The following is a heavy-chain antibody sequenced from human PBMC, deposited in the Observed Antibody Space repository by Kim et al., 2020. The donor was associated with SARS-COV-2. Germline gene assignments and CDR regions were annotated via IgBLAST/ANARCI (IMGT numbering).Heavy chain of an antibody. CDR3: ARHLAGGYTYLDS. J-gene: IGHJ4*02. CDR1: GVSISGSAYY. Sequence: SETLSLTCRVSGVSISGSAYYWAWIRQPPGKGLEWIGSLFYSGSSFYNPSLKSRVTISVDTSKNHLSLHLSSVTAADTALYYCARHLAGGYTYLDSWGQGTLVTVSS. CDR2: LFYSGSS. D-gene: IGHD5-12*01. V-gene: IGHV4-39*01.